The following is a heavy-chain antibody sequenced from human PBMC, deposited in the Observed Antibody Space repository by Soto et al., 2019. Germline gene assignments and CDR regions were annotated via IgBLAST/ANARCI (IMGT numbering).Heavy chain of an antibody. CDR3: ASTTRYYDTSGYFPFDS. CDR2: ITPVLDIP. D-gene: IGHD3-22*01. V-gene: IGHV1-69*02. J-gene: IGHJ4*02. CDR1: GGTFSNYP. Sequence: ASVKVSCKASGGTFSNYPINWVRQAPGQGLERMGKITPVLDIPNYAQKFQGRLTMKADKSTSTAYMELSSLRSEDSAVYYCASTTRYYDTSGYFPFDSWGQGTLVTVS.